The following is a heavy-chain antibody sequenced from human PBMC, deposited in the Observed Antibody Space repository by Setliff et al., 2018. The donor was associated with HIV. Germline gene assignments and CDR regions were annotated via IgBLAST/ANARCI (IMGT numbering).Heavy chain of an antibody. Sequence: GGSLRLSCTASGFTFSRHAMTWVRQAPGKGLEWVANIKEDGSEKYYVDSVKGRFTVSRDNAENSVYLQMNGLRVDDTALYYCTRDGGEYWGEGTLVTVSS. J-gene: IGHJ4*02. D-gene: IGHD3-16*01. CDR1: GFTFSRHA. V-gene: IGHV3-7*03. CDR2: IKEDGSEK. CDR3: TRDGGEY.